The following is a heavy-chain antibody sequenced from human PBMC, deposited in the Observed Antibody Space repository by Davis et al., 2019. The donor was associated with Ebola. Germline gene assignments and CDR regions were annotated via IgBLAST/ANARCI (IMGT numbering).Heavy chain of an antibody. Sequence: KISCKGSGYSFPNYWIGWVRQMPGKGLEWMGIIYPDDSDTTYSPSFQGQVTISADKSITTAYLQWSSLKASDTAMYYCARAQFPTTSDHWGQGTLVTVSS. J-gene: IGHJ4*02. D-gene: IGHD1-1*01. CDR2: IYPDDSDT. CDR3: ARAQFPTTSDH. V-gene: IGHV5-51*01. CDR1: GYSFPNYW.